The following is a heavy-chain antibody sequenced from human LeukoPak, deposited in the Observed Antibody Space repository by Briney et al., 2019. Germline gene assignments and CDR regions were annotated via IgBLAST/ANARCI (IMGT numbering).Heavy chain of an antibody. D-gene: IGHD3-3*01. J-gene: IGHJ3*02. V-gene: IGHV1-69*13. CDR1: GGTFSSYA. CDR2: IIPIFGTA. Sequence: GASVKVSCKASGGTFSSYAIGWVRQAPGQGLEWMGGIIPIFGTANYAQKFQGRVTITADESTSTAYMELSSLRSEDTAVYYCARSGFGVVIYDAFDIWGQGTMVTVSS. CDR3: ARSGFGVVIYDAFDI.